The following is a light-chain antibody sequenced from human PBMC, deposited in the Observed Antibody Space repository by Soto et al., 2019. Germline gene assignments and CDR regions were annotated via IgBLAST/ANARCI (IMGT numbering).Light chain of an antibody. Sequence: ESVLTQSPGTLSLSPGERASLCCRARQSVSSSYLAWYQQKPGQAPRLLIYDASTRATVIPARFSGSGSGTEFTLTISSLQSEDFAVYYCQQYNDWPPITFGQGTRLEIK. V-gene: IGKV3-15*01. J-gene: IGKJ5*01. CDR3: QQYNDWPPIT. CDR2: DAS. CDR1: QSVSSSY.